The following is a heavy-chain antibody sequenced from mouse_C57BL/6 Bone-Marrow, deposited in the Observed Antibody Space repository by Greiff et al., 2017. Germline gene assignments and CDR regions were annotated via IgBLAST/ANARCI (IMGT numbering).Heavy chain of an antibody. Sequence: SGYTFTDYYMNWVKQSHGKSLEWIGDINPNNGGTSYNQKFKGKATLTVDKSSSTAYMELRSLTSEDSAVYYCASNWDWYFDVWGTGTTVTVSS. D-gene: IGHD4-1*01. V-gene: IGHV1-26*01. J-gene: IGHJ1*03. CDR2: INPNNGGT. CDR1: GYTFTDYY. CDR3: ASNWDWYFDV.